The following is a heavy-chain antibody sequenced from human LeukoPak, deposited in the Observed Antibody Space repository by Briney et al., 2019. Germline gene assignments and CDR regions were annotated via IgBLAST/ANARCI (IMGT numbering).Heavy chain of an antibody. CDR3: AKASSGWYPPFDY. D-gene: IGHD6-19*01. CDR2: ISASGGRT. V-gene: IGHV3-23*01. J-gene: IGHJ4*02. CDR1: GFTFSSYA. Sequence: PGGSLRLSCAASGFTFSSYAMNWVRQAPGKGLEWVSAISASGGRTYYADSVKGRFTISRDNSKNTLYLQMNSLRAEDTAVYYCAKASSGWYPPFDYWGQGTLVTVSS.